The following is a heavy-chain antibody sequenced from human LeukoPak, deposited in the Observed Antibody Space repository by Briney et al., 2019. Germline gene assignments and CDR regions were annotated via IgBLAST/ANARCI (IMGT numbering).Heavy chain of an antibody. Sequence: SETLSLTCSVSGDSISSSSYYWGWIRQPPGKGLEWIGSIYYSGSTYYNPSLQSRVTISVDRSKSQFSLKLRSVTAADTAVYYCARHFGLWFGAANWFDPCGQGTLVTASS. D-gene: IGHD3-10*01. CDR2: IYYSGST. CDR3: ARHFGLWFGAANWFDP. CDR1: GDSISSSSYY. J-gene: IGHJ5*02. V-gene: IGHV4-39*01.